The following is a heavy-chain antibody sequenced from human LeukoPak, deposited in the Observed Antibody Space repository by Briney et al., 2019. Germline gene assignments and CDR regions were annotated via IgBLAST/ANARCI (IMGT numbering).Heavy chain of an antibody. CDR3: AKDQGYCIGGTCYSADH. CDR1: GFTFSGYG. CDR2: ISYDGSNK. Sequence: GGSLRLSCAASGFTFSGYGMHWVRQAPGKGLEWVAVISYDGSNKYYTDSVKGRFTISRDNSKNTLYLQMNSLRPDDTAVYYCAKDQGYCIGGTCYSADHWGQGTLVTVSS. D-gene: IGHD2-15*01. V-gene: IGHV3-30*18. J-gene: IGHJ4*02.